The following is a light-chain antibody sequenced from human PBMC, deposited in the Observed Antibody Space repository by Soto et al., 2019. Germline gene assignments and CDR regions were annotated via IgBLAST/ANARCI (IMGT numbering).Light chain of an antibody. Sequence: DIQMTQSPSSLSASVGDRVTITCRASQSISSYLNWYQQKPGKAPKLLIYAASSLQSGVPPRFSGSGSGTAFTLTISSLQPEDFATYYCQQSYSTLLTFGPGTKVDIK. CDR1: QSISSY. CDR2: AAS. V-gene: IGKV1-39*01. J-gene: IGKJ3*01. CDR3: QQSYSTLLT.